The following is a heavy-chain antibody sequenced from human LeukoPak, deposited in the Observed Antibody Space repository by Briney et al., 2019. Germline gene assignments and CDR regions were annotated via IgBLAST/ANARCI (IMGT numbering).Heavy chain of an antibody. J-gene: IGHJ4*02. Sequence: PSETLSLTCTVSGYSISSGYYWGWIRQPPGKGLEWIGRIYTSGSTNYNPSLKSRVTISVDTSKNQFSLKLSSVTAADTAVYYCARDVWFGAGRTFDYWGQGTLVTVSS. D-gene: IGHD3-10*01. V-gene: IGHV4-38-2*02. CDR1: GYSISSGYY. CDR2: IYTSGST. CDR3: ARDVWFGAGRTFDY.